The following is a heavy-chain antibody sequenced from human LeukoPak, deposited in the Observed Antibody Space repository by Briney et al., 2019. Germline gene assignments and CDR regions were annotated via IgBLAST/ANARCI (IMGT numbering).Heavy chain of an antibody. J-gene: IGHJ4*02. V-gene: IGHV4-34*01. Sequence: SETLSLTCTVSGGSISSYYWSWIRQPPGKGLEWIGEINHSGSTNYNPSLKSRVTISVDTSKNQFSLKLSSVTAADTAVYYCATGPGEYSSGWYCLHWGQGTLVTVSS. D-gene: IGHD6-19*01. CDR3: ATGPGEYSSGWYCLH. CDR2: INHSGST. CDR1: GGSISSYY.